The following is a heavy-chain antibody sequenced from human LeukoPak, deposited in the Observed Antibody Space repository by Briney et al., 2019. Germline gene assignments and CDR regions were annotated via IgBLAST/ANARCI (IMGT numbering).Heavy chain of an antibody. Sequence: GASVKVSGKASGYTFTSYGISWVRQAPGQGLEWMGWISAYNGNTNYAQKLQGRVTMTTDTSTSTAYMELRSLRPDDTAVYYCARVPLRGVVVAANYWFDPWGQGTLVTVSS. D-gene: IGHD2-15*01. CDR3: ARVPLRGVVVAANYWFDP. V-gene: IGHV1-18*01. CDR1: GYTFTSYG. J-gene: IGHJ5*02. CDR2: ISAYNGNT.